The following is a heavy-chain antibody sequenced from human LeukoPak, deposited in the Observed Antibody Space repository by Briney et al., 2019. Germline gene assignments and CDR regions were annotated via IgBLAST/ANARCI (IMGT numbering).Heavy chain of an antibody. J-gene: IGHJ4*02. D-gene: IGHD2-21*02. CDR2: IKQDGSEK. CDR1: GFTFSSYW. V-gene: IGHV3-7*03. Sequence: GGSLRLSCAASGFTFSSYWMSWVRQAPGKGLEWVANIKQDGSEKYYVDSVKGRFTISRDNAKNSLYLQMNSLRAEDTALYYCARASSCGGDCYSTWAYFDYWGQGTLVTVSS. CDR3: ARASSCGGDCYSTWAYFDY.